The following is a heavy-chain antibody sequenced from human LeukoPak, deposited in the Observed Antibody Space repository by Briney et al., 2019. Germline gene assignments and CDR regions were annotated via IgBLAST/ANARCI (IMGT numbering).Heavy chain of an antibody. Sequence: GASVTVSCEASGYTFTNYYMHWVRQAPGQGLEWMGIINPSGGSTRYAQKFQGRVTMTRDTSTSTVYMELSSLRSEDTAVYYCASKRRADVEPRGWYFDLWGRGTLVTVSS. CDR2: INPSGGST. J-gene: IGHJ2*01. V-gene: IGHV1-46*01. D-gene: IGHD1-1*01. CDR1: GYTFTNYY. CDR3: ASKRRADVEPRGWYFDL.